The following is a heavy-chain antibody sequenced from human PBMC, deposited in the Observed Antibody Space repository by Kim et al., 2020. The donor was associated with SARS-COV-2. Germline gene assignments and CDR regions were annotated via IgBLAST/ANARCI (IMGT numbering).Heavy chain of an antibody. CDR2: IYYSGST. J-gene: IGHJ4*02. V-gene: IGHV4-59*13. D-gene: IGHD2-2*01. CDR3: ASWAKRRCSSTSCAAAGPSWDY. CDR1: GGSISSYY. Sequence: SETLSLTCTVSGGSISSYYWSWIRQPPGKGLEWIGYIYYSGSTNYNPSLKSRVTISVDTSKNQFSLKLSSVTAADTAVYYCASWAKRRCSSTSCAAAGPSWDYWGQGTLVTVSS.